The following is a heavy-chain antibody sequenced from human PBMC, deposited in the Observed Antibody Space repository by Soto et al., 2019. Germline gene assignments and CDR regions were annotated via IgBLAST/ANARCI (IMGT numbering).Heavy chain of an antibody. D-gene: IGHD6-19*01. Sequence: GETLKIFCEVSGDSFTSFWNGWVSQMPGKGLEWIGIIYPRASDIRYRPSLQGQVTISAGKSISTAYLEWSSLKASDTAMYYCARQHPLDSSAWYIWGQGTLVTVSS. J-gene: IGHJ4*02. V-gene: IGHV5-51*01. CDR3: ARQHPLDSSAWYI. CDR2: IYPRASDI. CDR1: GDSFTSFW.